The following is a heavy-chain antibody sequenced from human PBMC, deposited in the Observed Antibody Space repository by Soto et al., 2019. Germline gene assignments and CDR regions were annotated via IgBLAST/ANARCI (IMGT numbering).Heavy chain of an antibody. Sequence: GGSLRLCCAASGFKFSNYAMSWVRQAPGKGLEWVSLISATGGGTYYADSVKGRFTISRDNSHNTLYLQVHSLTAEDRAVYCCWTDHRAGGGSAFYFDFGGQG. V-gene: IGHV3-23*01. CDR3: WTDHRAGGGSAFYFDF. CDR2: ISATGGGT. D-gene: IGHD3-16*01. J-gene: IGHJ4*02. CDR1: GFKFSNYA.